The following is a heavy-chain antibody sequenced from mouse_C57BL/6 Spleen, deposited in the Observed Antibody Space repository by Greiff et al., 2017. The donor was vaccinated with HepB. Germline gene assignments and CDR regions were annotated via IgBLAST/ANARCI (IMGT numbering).Heavy chain of an antibody. D-gene: IGHD1-1*01. CDR2: ISSGGDYI. Sequence: EVQGVESGEGLVKPGGSLKLSCAASGFTFSSYAMSWVRQTPEKRLEWVAYISSGGDYIYYADTVKGRFTISRDNARNTLYLQMSSLKSEDTAMYYCTRVYYGSSPYYFDYWGQGTTLTVSS. V-gene: IGHV5-9-1*02. CDR1: GFTFSSYA. J-gene: IGHJ2*01. CDR3: TRVYYGSSPYYFDY.